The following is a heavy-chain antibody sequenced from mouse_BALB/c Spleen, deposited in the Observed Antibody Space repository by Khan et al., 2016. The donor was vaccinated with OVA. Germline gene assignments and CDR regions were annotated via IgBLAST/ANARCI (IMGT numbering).Heavy chain of an antibody. CDR2: IWSDGST. CDR1: GFSLTNYG. CDR3: AGQPYYHYNIMDY. V-gene: IGHV2-6-1*01. Sequence: QVQLKESGPGLVAPSQSLSITCNISGFSLTNYGVHWVRQPPGKGLEWLVVIWSDGSTTYNSALKSRLTILKDNPKSQASLKMNSLQSEDTAVYFCAGQPYYHYNIMDYWGQGTSVTVSS. J-gene: IGHJ4*01. D-gene: IGHD2-10*01.